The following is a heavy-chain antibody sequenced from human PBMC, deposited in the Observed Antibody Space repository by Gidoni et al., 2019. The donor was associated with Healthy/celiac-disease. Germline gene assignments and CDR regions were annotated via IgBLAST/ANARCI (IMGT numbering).Heavy chain of an antibody. Sequence: EVPLLESGGGLVQPGGALTLSCAASGFTFSSYAMSRVRQAPGKGLEWVSAISGSGGSTYYADSVKGRFTISRDNSKNTLYLQMNSLRAEDTAVYYCAANYGSGSYSNYWGQGTLVTVSS. D-gene: IGHD3-10*01. V-gene: IGHV3-23*01. CDR1: GFTFSSYA. CDR2: ISGSGGST. CDR3: AANYGSGSYSNY. J-gene: IGHJ4*02.